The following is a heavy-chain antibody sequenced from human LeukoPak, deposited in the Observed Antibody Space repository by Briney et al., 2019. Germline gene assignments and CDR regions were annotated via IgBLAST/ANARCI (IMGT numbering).Heavy chain of an antibody. CDR3: ARLNVGAFDS. CDR2: TSSGGTT. CDR1: GVSLYNNY. Sequence: GGSLRLSCLVSGVSLYNNYIGWVRQAPRKGLDWVSLTSSGGTTWYEDSVKGRFIISRDTSKNTLFLQMNRLRVDDTAVYFCARLNVGAFDSWGQGTMVTVSS. J-gene: IGHJ3*02. V-gene: IGHV3-53*01.